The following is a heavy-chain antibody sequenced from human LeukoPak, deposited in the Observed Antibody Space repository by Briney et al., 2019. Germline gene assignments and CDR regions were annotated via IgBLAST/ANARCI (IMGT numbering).Heavy chain of an antibody. CDR3: AKDSNRIAAAGYYYYGMDV. J-gene: IGHJ6*02. CDR2: IYSGGST. V-gene: IGHV3-53*01. D-gene: IGHD6-13*01. CDR1: GFTVSSNY. Sequence: GGSLRLSCAASGFTVSSNYMSWVRQAPGKGLEWVSVIYSGGSTYYADSVKGRFTISRDNSKNTLYLQMNSLRAEDTAVYYCAKDSNRIAAAGYYYYGMDVWGQGTTVTVSS.